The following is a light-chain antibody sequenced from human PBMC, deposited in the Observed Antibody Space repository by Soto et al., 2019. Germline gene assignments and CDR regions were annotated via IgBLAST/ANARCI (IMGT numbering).Light chain of an antibody. CDR3: QQYISFPLS. J-gene: IGKJ4*01. CDR2: QAS. CDR1: QSISVW. V-gene: IGKV1-5*03. Sequence: DIQMTQSPSTLSASIGERVTITCRASQSISVWLAWYRQKPGQAPEVLIYQASTLERGVPSRFRGRGSGTEFTLSISSLQPDDAATYYCQQYISFPLSLCGGTK.